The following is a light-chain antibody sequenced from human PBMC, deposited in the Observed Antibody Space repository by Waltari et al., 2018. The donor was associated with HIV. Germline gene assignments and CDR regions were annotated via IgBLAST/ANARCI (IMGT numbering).Light chain of an antibody. V-gene: IGLV2-14*01. J-gene: IGLJ1*01. CDR2: DVS. CDR1: SRDVGGYNY. Sequence: QSALTQPASVSGSPGQSLTISCTGTSRDVGGYNYVSWYQQHPGKAPKLMIYDVSNRPSGVSNRCSGSKAGNTASLTISGLQAEDEADYYCISYTSSSTRVFGTGTKVTVL. CDR3: ISYTSSSTRV.